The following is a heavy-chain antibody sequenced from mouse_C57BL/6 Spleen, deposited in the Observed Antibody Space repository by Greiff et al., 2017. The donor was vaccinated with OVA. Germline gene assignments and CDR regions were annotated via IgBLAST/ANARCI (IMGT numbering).Heavy chain of an antibody. D-gene: IGHD4-1*01. CDR1: GFSLTSYG. V-gene: IGHV2-4*01. J-gene: IGHJ2*01. Sequence: VQLVESGPGLVQPSQSLSITCTVSGFSLTSYGVHWVRQPPGKGLEWLGVIWSGGSTDYNAAFISRLSLSKDNSKSQFFFKMNSLQADDTAIYYCAKNSGTGSFDYWGQGTTLTVSS. CDR3: AKNSGTGSFDY. CDR2: IWSGGST.